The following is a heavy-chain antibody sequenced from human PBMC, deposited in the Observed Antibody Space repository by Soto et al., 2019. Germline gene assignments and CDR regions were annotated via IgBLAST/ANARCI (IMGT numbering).Heavy chain of an antibody. CDR1: GFTFDDYA. Sequence: EVQLVESGGGLVQPGRSLRLSCAASGFTFDDYAMHWVRQAPGKGLKWVSGISWNSGSIGYADSVKGRFTISRDNAKNSLYLQMNSLRAEDTALYHCAKDRERGYSYGFGYWGQGTLVTVSS. CDR2: ISWNSGSI. CDR3: AKDRERGYSYGFGY. J-gene: IGHJ4*02. D-gene: IGHD5-18*01. V-gene: IGHV3-9*01.